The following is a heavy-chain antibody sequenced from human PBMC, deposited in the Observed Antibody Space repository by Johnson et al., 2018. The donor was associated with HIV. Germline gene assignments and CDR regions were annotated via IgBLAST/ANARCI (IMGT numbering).Heavy chain of an antibody. CDR2: ISYDGSNK. Sequence: VHLVESGGGVVQPGRSLRLSCAASGFTFSSYAMHWVREAPGKGLEWVAVISYDGSNKYYADSVKGRFTISRDNSKNTLYLQMNSLRAEDTAVYYCAKDSSSWYGDAFDIWGQGTMVTVSS. V-gene: IGHV3-30-3*01. CDR1: GFTFSSYA. J-gene: IGHJ3*02. CDR3: AKDSSSWYGDAFDI. D-gene: IGHD6-13*01.